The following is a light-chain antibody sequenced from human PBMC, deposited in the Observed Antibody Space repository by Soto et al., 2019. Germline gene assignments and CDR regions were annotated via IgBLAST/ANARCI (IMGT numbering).Light chain of an antibody. CDR2: EVS. CDR1: SSDVGSFDR. CDR3: TLYTSSITPHVV. V-gene: IGLV2-18*01. Sequence: QSVLTQPPSVCGSPGQSVTISCTGTSSDVGSFDRVSWYQQAPGTAPKLMIYEVSNRPLWVPDRFSGSKSGNTASLTISGLQAEDEADYYCTLYTSSITPHVVFGGGTKVTVL. J-gene: IGLJ3*02.